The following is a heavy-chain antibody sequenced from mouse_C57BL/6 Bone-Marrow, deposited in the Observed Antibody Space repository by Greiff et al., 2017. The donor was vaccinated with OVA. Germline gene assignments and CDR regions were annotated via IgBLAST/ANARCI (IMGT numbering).Heavy chain of an antibody. D-gene: IGHD2-3*01. CDR3: ARSHLDGGYYLNYFDY. V-gene: IGHV1-64*01. Sequence: QLQQPGAELVKPGASVKLSCKASGYTFTSYWMHWVKQRPGQGLEWIGMIHPNSGSTNYNEKFKSKATLTVDKSSSTAYMQLSSLTSEDSAVYYCARSHLDGGYYLNYFDYWGQGTTLTVSS. CDR2: IHPNSGST. CDR1: GYTFTSYW. J-gene: IGHJ2*01.